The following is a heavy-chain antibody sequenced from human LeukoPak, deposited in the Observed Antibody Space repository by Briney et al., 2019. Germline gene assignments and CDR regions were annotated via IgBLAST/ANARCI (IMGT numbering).Heavy chain of an antibody. CDR3: AGVGEPPAMRGYTIDI. CDR1: GGSISGYY. V-gene: IGHV4-4*07. CDR2: IYTTGST. Sequence: PSETLSLTCTVSGGSISGYYWSWIRQPAGKRLEWIGRIYTTGSTNYNPSLKSRVTMSVDTSNNQISLNMNSLTAADTAVYFCAGVGEPPAMRGYTIDIGGQGTMVTVSS. D-gene: IGHD2-2*01. J-gene: IGHJ3*02.